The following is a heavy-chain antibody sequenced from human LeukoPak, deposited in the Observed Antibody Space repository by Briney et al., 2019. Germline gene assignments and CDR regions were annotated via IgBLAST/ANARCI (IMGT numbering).Heavy chain of an antibody. CDR2: IDPSDSYT. D-gene: IGHD2-15*01. Sequence: GESLKISCKGSGYSLTSYWISWVRQMPGKGLEWMGRIDPSDSYTNYSPSFQGHVTISADKSISTAYLQWSSLKASDTAMYYCARDSGFRDYYYGMDVWGQGTTVTVSS. CDR3: ARDSGFRDYYYGMDV. J-gene: IGHJ6*02. CDR1: GYSLTSYW. V-gene: IGHV5-10-1*01.